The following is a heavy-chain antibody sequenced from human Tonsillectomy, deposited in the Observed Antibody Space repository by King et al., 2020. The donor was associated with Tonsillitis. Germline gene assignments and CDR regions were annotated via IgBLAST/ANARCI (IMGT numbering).Heavy chain of an antibody. V-gene: IGHV3-9*01. Sequence: DVQLVESGGGLVHPGRSLRLSCAASGFTFDDYAMHWVRQAAGKGLEWVSGISWNSGRIGYVDSVKGRFTISRDNAKNSLYLQMNSLRAEDTALYYCAKDLSGGAGISLHYYGMDVWGQGTMVTVSS. J-gene: IGHJ6*02. CDR1: GFTFDDYA. CDR2: ISWNSGRI. CDR3: AKDLSGGAGISLHYYGMDV. D-gene: IGHD3-16*02.